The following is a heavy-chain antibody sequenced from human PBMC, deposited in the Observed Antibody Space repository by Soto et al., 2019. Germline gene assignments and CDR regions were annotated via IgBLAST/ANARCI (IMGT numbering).Heavy chain of an antibody. J-gene: IGHJ6*02. CDR2: ISWNSGSI. CDR3: AKDLQEGYYYYGMDV. V-gene: IGHV3-9*01. Sequence: EVPLVESGGGLVQPGRSLRLSCAASGFTFDDYAMHWVRQAPGKGLEWVSGISWNSGSIGYADSVKGRFTISRDNAKNSLYLQMNSLRAEDTALYNCAKDLQEGYYYYGMDVWGQGTTVTVSS. CDR1: GFTFDDYA.